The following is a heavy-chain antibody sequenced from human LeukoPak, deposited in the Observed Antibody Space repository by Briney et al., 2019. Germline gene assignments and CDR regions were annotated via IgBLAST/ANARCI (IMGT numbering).Heavy chain of an antibody. CDR2: INPNGDRT. D-gene: IGHD4-23*01. J-gene: IGHJ3*01. V-gene: IGHV1-46*01. CDR1: GGTFSSYA. Sequence: GASVKVSCKASGGTFSSYAINWVRQAPGQGLEWLGIINPNGDRTNYAQTFQGRVTMTRDTSTTTVYMELSSLRSEDTAVYYCARDMSTRVTPISYAFDVWGQGTMVTVSS. CDR3: ARDMSTRVTPISYAFDV.